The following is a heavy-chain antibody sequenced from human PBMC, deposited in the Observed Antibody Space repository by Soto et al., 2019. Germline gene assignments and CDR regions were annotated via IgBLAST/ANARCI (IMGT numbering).Heavy chain of an antibody. CDR3: AKGIVATTYYYYYGMDV. V-gene: IGHV3-43*01. CDR1: GFTFDDYT. D-gene: IGHD5-12*01. CDR2: ISWDGGST. Sequence: PGGSLRLSCAASGFTFDDYTMHWVRQAPGKGLEWVSLISWDGGSTYYADSVKGRFTISRDNSKNSLYLQMNSLRTEDTALYYCAKGIVATTYYYYYGMDVWGQGTTVTVS. J-gene: IGHJ6*02.